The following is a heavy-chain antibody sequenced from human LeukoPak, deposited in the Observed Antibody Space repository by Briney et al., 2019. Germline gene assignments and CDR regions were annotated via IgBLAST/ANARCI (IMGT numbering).Heavy chain of an antibody. J-gene: IGHJ4*02. CDR1: GGSLSSGSSY. V-gene: IGHV4-31*03. CDR2: IFYTGST. Sequence: KPSETLSLTCTVSGGSLSSGSSYWSWVRQHPGKGLEWIGYIFYTGSTYYNPSLNSRINISVVTSKNQFSLKLSSVTAADTAVYYCASQYYDLDYWGQGTLVTVSS. D-gene: IGHD3-22*01. CDR3: ASQYYDLDY.